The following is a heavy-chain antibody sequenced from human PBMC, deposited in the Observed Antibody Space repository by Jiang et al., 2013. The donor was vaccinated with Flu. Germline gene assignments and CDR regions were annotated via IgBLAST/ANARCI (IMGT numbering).Heavy chain of an antibody. J-gene: IGHJ4*02. CDR2: INHSGST. CDR1: GGSFSGYY. Sequence: LLKPSETLSLTCAVYGGSFSGYYWSWIRQPPGKGLEWIGEINHSGSTNYNPSLKSRVTISVDTSKNQFSLKLSSVTAADTAVYYCAREAILGDFDYWGQGPWSPSPQ. D-gene: IGHD2-15*01. CDR3: AREAILGDFDY. V-gene: IGHV4-34*01.